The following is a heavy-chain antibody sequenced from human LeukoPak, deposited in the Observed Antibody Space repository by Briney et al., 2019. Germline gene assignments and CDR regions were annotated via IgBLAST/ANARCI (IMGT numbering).Heavy chain of an antibody. CDR2: ISGSGGST. Sequence: GGSLRLSCAASGFTFSSYAMSWVRQAPGKGREWVSAISGSGGSTYYADSVKGRFTISRDNSKNTLYLQMNSLRAEDTAVYYCAKDSYYYDSSGYNWFDPWGQGTLVTVSS. J-gene: IGHJ5*02. CDR1: GFTFSSYA. CDR3: AKDSYYYDSSGYNWFDP. V-gene: IGHV3-23*01. D-gene: IGHD3-22*01.